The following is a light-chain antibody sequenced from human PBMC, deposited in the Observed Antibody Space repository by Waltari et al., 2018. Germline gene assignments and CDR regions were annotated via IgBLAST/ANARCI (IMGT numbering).Light chain of an antibody. CDR1: SNDVGYNY. CDR2: GVK. J-gene: IGLJ2*01. CDR3: SSFTTSTSLLI. V-gene: IGLV2-14*01. Sequence: QSALTQPASVSGSPGQSITISCSGSSNDVGYNYVSWYQQRPGKAPKLMIYGVKNRPSGVSSPFSGSRSANTASLTISGLQAEDEADYYCSSFTTSTSLLIFGGGTKVTVL.